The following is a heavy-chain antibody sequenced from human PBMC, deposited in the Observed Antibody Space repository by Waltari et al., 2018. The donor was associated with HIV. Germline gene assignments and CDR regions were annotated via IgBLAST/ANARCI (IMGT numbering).Heavy chain of an antibody. D-gene: IGHD4-17*01. CDR2: INYSGGSS. CDR3: AKLAGDSELDY. CDR1: GFILSSYA. V-gene: IGHV3-23*05. Sequence: EVQLLESGGGLVQPGESQRLSCAASGFILSSYALGWVRQAPGKGLEWVSSINYSGGSSFYADSVKGRFTISRDNSKKTLYLQLNSLRAQDTAIYYCAKLAGDSELDYWGQGTLVIVSS. J-gene: IGHJ4*02.